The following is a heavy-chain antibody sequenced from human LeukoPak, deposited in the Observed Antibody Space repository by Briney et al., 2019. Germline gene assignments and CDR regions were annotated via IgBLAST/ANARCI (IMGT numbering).Heavy chain of an antibody. CDR3: SAGEGYYDSSDYYSAWAFNV. CDR1: GGSINTPNYY. V-gene: IGHV4-39*07. CDR2: IFYSGGT. Sequence: PSETLSLTCTVSGGSINTPNYYWGWIRQTPGKGLEWIGNIFYSGGTYYSPSLTSRVTISLDTSRNQFSLKLNSVTAADTAVYYCSAGEGYYDSSDYYSAWAFNVWGQGTMVTVSS. D-gene: IGHD3-22*01. J-gene: IGHJ3*01.